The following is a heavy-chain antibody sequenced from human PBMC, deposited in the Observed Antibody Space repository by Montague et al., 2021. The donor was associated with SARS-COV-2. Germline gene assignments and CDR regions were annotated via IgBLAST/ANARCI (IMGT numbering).Heavy chain of an antibody. CDR3: ARSTYCSGGSCERALLNY. Sequence: SETLSLTCTVSGGSISSSSYYWGWIRQPPGKGLEWIGSIYYSGSTYYNPSPKSRVTISVDTSKNQFSLKLSSVTAADTAVYYCARSTYCSGGSCERALLNYGGQGTLVTVSS. D-gene: IGHD2-15*01. CDR1: GGSISSSSYY. J-gene: IGHJ4*02. CDR2: IYYSGST. V-gene: IGHV4-39*01.